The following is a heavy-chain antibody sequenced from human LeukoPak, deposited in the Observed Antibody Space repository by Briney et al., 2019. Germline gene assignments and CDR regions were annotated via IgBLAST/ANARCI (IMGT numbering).Heavy chain of an antibody. CDR1: GFTFSSYG. D-gene: IGHD1-26*01. CDR2: ISYDGSNK. CDR3: ARDLGPTAKVGATDFFDY. Sequence: GGSLRLSCAASGFTFSSYGMHWVRQAPGKGLEWVAVISYDGSNKYYADSVKGRFTISRDNSKNTLYLQMNSLRAEDTAVYYCARDLGPTAKVGATDFFDYWGQGTLVTVSS. V-gene: IGHV3-30*03. J-gene: IGHJ4*02.